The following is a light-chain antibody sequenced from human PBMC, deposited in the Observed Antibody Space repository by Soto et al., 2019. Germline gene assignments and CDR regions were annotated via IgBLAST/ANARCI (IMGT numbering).Light chain of an antibody. CDR3: SAWDDSLNRPV. Sequence: QLVLTQAPSASGAPGQRVTMSCSGSRSNIGTNTVNWYQQRPGTPPKFLIYDNYRRPSGVPDRFSGSQSGTSASLAINGLQSEDEAYYYCSAWDDSLNRPVFGGGTQLTVL. CDR2: DNY. J-gene: IGLJ2*01. CDR1: RSNIGTNT. V-gene: IGLV1-44*01.